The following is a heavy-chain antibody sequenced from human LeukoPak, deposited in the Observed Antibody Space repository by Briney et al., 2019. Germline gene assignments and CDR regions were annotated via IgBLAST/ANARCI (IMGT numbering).Heavy chain of an antibody. CDR2: IYYSGST. Sequence: SETLSLTCTFSGGSISSDYWSWIRHPPAKGLGWSGDIYYSGSTNYNPSLTSRVTISVDTSKNQFSLKLSSVTAADTAVYYCARGLLDGYTHPAAFDIWGQGTMVTVSS. D-gene: IGHD5-24*01. J-gene: IGHJ3*02. CDR3: ARGLLDGYTHPAAFDI. V-gene: IGHV4-59*01. CDR1: GGSISSDY.